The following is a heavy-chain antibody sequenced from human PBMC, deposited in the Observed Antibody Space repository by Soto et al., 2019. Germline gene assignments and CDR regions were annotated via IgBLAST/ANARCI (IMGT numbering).Heavy chain of an antibody. D-gene: IGHD3-22*01. Sequence: PGGSLRLSCAASGFNFLTYSLSWVRRAPGKGLEWVASISSSAVYVDYADSMKGRFTISRDNAKNLLHLQMTSLRAEDTATYHCVRDGLDYYDTERLYFDNWGQGTLVPVSP. V-gene: IGHV3-21*01. CDR1: GFNFLTYS. J-gene: IGHJ4*02. CDR3: VRDGLDYYDTERLYFDN. CDR2: ISSSAVYV.